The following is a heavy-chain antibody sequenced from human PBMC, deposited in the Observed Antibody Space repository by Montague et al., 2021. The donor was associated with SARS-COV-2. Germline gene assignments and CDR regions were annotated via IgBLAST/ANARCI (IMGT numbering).Heavy chain of an antibody. V-gene: IGHV4-59*01. Sequence: SETLSLTCTVSGGSIDSFYWSWIRRPPGKGLEWIGSIFHSGRTXXXPSXXXRVSMSVDTSKNQVSLRLSSLTAADTAVYYCARGGYYGNTGYYSDYYFNMDVWGQGTTVTVSS. D-gene: IGHD3-22*01. CDR2: IFHSGRT. CDR1: GGSIDSFY. J-gene: IGHJ6*02. CDR3: ARGGYYGNTGYYSDYYFNMDV.